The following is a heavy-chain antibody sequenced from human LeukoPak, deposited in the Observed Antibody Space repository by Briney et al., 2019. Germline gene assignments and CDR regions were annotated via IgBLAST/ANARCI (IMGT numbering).Heavy chain of an antibody. D-gene: IGHD6-6*01. Sequence: GRSLRLSCAASGFTFSSYAMHWVRQAPGKGLEWVAVISYDGSNKYYADSVKGRFTISRDNSKNTLYLQMNSLRAEDTAVYYCARELSTGIVLDYWGQGALVTVSS. CDR1: GFTFSSYA. CDR3: ARELSTGIVLDY. CDR2: ISYDGSNK. J-gene: IGHJ4*02. V-gene: IGHV3-30*04.